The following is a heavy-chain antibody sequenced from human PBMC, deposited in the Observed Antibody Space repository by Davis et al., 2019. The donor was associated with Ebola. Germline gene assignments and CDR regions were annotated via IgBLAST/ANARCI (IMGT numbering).Heavy chain of an antibody. CDR3: AREGGRYYDSSGYVFDI. Sequence: ASVKVSCKASGYRFTSYYMHWVRQAPGQGLEWMGIINPITGGTSHAQNFQVRVNMTRDTSTSTVYMELSSLRSEDTAVYYSAREGGRYYDSSGYVFDIWGQGTMVKVSS. CDR1: GYRFTSYY. V-gene: IGHV1-46*01. CDR2: INPITGGT. J-gene: IGHJ3*02. D-gene: IGHD3-22*01.